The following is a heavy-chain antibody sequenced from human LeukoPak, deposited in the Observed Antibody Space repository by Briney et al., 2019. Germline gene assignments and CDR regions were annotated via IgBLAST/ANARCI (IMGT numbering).Heavy chain of an antibody. Sequence: NGNTKYSQKFQGRVTITRDTSASTAYMELSSLRSEDTAVYYCARDLRGGYCSGGSCYPGNYWGQGTLVTVSS. D-gene: IGHD2-15*01. J-gene: IGHJ4*02. CDR2: NGNT. CDR3: ARDLRGGYCSGGSCYPGNY. V-gene: IGHV1-3*01.